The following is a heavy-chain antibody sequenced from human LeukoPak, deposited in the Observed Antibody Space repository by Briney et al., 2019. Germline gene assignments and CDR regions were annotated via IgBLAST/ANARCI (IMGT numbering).Heavy chain of an antibody. D-gene: IGHD2-2*01. V-gene: IGHV3-11*03. J-gene: IGHJ5*02. CDR2: ISGSGTYT. CDR3: ASKRVYCTSTSCSYSWFDP. Sequence: GGSLRLSCAASGFIFSDYYMSCIRQAPGKGLEWVSYISGSGTYTNYADSVKGRFTISRDNTKNSLYLQMNSLRAEDTAVYYCASKRVYCTSTSCSYSWFDPWGQGTLVTVSS. CDR1: GFIFSDYY.